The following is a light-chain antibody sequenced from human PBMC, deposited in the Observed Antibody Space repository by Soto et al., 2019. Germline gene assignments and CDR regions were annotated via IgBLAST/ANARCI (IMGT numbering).Light chain of an antibody. Sequence: QSVLTQSPSASASLGASVKLTCTLSSGHSSYAIAWHQQQPEKGPRYLMKLNSDGSHSKGDGIPDRFSGSSSGAERYLTISSLQSEDEAHYYCQTWGTGSWVFGGGTKLTVL. V-gene: IGLV4-69*01. CDR3: QTWGTGSWV. J-gene: IGLJ3*02. CDR1: SGHSSYA. CDR2: LNSDGSH.